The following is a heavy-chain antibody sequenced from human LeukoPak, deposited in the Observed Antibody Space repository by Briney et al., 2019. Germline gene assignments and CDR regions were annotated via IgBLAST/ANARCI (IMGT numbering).Heavy chain of an antibody. CDR2: ISGSGGST. D-gene: IGHD6-13*01. CDR3: AKDNRQYSSSSLDY. CDR1: VFTFSSYV. J-gene: IGHJ4*02. Sequence: RGGSLRLSRAASVFTFSSYVMSWVRQAAAKGLEWVSAISGSGGSTYYADSVKGRFTISRDNSKNTLYLQMNSLRAEDKAVYYCAKDNRQYSSSSLDYWGQGTLVTVSS. V-gene: IGHV3-23*01.